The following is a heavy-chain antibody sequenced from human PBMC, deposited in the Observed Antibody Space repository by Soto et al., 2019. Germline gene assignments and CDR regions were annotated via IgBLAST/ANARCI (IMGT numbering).Heavy chain of an antibody. CDR3: ARRISKAAYNWFDP. CDR1: GFTFSNYA. D-gene: IGHD2-15*01. CDR2: ISDDGSNT. V-gene: IGHV3-30-3*01. Sequence: QVQLVESGGGVVQPGRSLRLSCAASGFTFSNYAMHWVRQAPGKGLEWVALISDDGSNTYYADSVKGRFTISRDNSKNILYLQINNLRTEDTAVYYCARRISKAAYNWFDPWGQGTLVTVSS. J-gene: IGHJ5*02.